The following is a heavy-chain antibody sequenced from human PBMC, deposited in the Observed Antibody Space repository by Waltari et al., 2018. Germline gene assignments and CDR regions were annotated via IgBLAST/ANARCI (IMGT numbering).Heavy chain of an antibody. CDR3: ATLGVAVAGTGY. Sequence: EVQLVQSGAEVKKPGATVKISCKASGYTFTDYYMHWVQQAPGKGLEWMGRVDPEDGETIYTEKVTGKVTITADTSTDTAYMELSSLRSEDTAVYYCATLGVAVAGTGYWGQGTLVTVSS. CDR2: VDPEDGET. D-gene: IGHD6-19*01. V-gene: IGHV1-69-2*01. J-gene: IGHJ4*02. CDR1: GYTFTDYY.